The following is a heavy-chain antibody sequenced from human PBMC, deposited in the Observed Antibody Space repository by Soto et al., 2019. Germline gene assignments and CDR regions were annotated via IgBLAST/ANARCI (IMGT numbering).Heavy chain of an antibody. CDR3: AKDDPAPQRVVVVAANY. CDR1: GFTFNIYA. V-gene: IGHV3-23*01. D-gene: IGHD2-15*01. J-gene: IGHJ4*02. CDR2: ISGSGGST. Sequence: PGGSLRLSCAASGFTFNIYAMSWVRQAQGKGLEWVSAISGSGGSTYYADSVKGRFTISRDNSKNTLYLQMNSLRAEDTAVYYCAKDDPAPQRVVVVAANYWGQGTLVTVSS.